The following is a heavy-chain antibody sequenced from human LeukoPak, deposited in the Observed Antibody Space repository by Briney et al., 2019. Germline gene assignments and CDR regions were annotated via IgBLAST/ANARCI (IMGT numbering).Heavy chain of an antibody. CDR2: IYYSGST. V-gene: IGHV4-59*12. D-gene: IGHD4-17*01. CDR3: ARVRYYYYMDV. Sequence: SETLSLTCTVSGGSISSYYWSWIRQPPGKGLEWIGYIYYSGSTNYNPSLKSRVTISVDTSKNQFSLKLSSVTAADTAVYYCARVRYYYYMDVWGKGTTVTVSS. CDR1: GGSISSYY. J-gene: IGHJ6*03.